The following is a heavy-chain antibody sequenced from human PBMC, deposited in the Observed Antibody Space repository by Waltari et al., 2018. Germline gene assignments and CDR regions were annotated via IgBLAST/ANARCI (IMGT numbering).Heavy chain of an antibody. CDR3: ARGGRGKYSSSSTDY. D-gene: IGHD6-6*01. J-gene: IGHJ4*02. CDR1: GGSFSDFY. V-gene: IGHV4-34*01. Sequence: QVQLQQWGAGLLKPSETLSLTCGVSGGSFSDFYWTWIRQPPGKGLEWIGEITHSGRTNYNPSLKSRVTISVDTSRTQFSLRLTSVTAADTAVYYCARGGRGKYSSSSTDYWGQGALVTVSS. CDR2: ITHSGRT.